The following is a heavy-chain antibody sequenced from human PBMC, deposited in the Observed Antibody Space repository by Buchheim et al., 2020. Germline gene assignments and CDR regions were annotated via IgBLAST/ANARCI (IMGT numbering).Heavy chain of an antibody. D-gene: IGHD6-13*01. V-gene: IGHV4-59*12. CDR2: IYYSGST. J-gene: IGHJ5*02. CDR3: ARGRYSSSWYGVGRWFDP. CDR1: GGSISSYY. Sequence: QVQLQESGPGLVKPSETLSLTCTVSGGSISSYYWSWIRQPPGKGLEWIGYIYYSGSTNYNPSLKSRVTISVDTSNNQFSLKLSSVTAADTAVYYCARGRYSSSWYGVGRWFDPWGQGTL.